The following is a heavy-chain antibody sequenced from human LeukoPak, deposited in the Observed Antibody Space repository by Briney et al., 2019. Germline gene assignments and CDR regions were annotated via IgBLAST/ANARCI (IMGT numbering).Heavy chain of an antibody. V-gene: IGHV4-39*07. CDR1: GGSISSTSYY. Sequence: NASETLSLTCTVSGGSISSTSYYWGWIRQPPGKGLEWIGTIYYSGSTYYNPSPKSRVTISVDTSKNQFSLKLSSVTAADTAVYYCARQSRSGYPNWFDPWGQGTLVTVSS. J-gene: IGHJ5*02. CDR2: IYYSGST. D-gene: IGHD3-22*01. CDR3: ARQSRSGYPNWFDP.